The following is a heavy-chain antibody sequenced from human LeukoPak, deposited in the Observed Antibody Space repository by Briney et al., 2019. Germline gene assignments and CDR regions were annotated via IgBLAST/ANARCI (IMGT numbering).Heavy chain of an antibody. D-gene: IGHD3-22*01. CDR3: AGGGDSGGYYYPMFDY. Sequence: ASETLSLTCTVSGGSISSYYWSWIRQPPGKGLEWIGYIYYSGSTNYNPSLKSRVTISVDTSKNQFSLKLNSVTAADTAVYYCAGGGDSGGYYYPMFDYWGQGTLVTVSS. V-gene: IGHV4-59*01. J-gene: IGHJ4*02. CDR1: GGSISSYY. CDR2: IYYSGST.